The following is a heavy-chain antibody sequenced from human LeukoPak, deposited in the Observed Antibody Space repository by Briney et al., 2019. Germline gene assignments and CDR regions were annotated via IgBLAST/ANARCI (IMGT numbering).Heavy chain of an antibody. CDR3: ARGGTVVTPFDY. J-gene: IGHJ4*02. CDR2: ISWDGGST. Sequence: GGSLRLSCAASGFTFDDYTMHWVRQAPGKGLEWVSLISWDGGSTYYADSVKGRFTISRDNSKNSLYLQMNSLRTEDTALYYCARGGTVVTPFDYWGQGTLVTVSS. D-gene: IGHD4-23*01. CDR1: GFTFDDYT. V-gene: IGHV3-43*01.